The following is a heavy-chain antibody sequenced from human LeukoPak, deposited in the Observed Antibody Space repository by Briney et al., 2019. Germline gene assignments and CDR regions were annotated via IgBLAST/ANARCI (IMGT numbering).Heavy chain of an antibody. Sequence: ASVKVSCKASGYTFTSYGISWVRQAPGQGLEWMGWISAYNGNTNYAQKLQGRVTMTTDTSTSTAYMELRSLRSDDTAVYYCARGIRTVTTTRDYYYYMDVWGKGTTVTVSS. V-gene: IGHV1-18*01. CDR1: GYTFTSYG. CDR2: ISAYNGNT. D-gene: IGHD4-11*01. CDR3: ARGIRTVTTTRDYYYYMDV. J-gene: IGHJ6*03.